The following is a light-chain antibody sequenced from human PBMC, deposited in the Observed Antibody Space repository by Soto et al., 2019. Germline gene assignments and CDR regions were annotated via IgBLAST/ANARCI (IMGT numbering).Light chain of an antibody. J-gene: IGKJ4*01. V-gene: IGKV3-20*01. CDR3: QYYVSSPLAVT. Sequence: EIVLTQSPGTLSLSPGERATLSCRASQSVSSSYLAWYQQKPGQAPRLLFYDTSNRATGIPERFSGSGSGIDFSLTISRLEPEDFAVYYCQYYVSSPLAVTFGGGTKVEIK. CDR2: DTS. CDR1: QSVSSSY.